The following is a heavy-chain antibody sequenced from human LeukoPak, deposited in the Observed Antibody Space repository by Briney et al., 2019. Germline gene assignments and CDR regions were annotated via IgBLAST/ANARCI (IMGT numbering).Heavy chain of an antibody. D-gene: IGHD6-19*01. J-gene: IGHJ6*02. Sequence: SETLSLTCTVSGGSISSSSHFWGWIRQPPGKGLEWIGYIYYSGSTNYNPSLNSRVTISVDTSKNQFSLKLSSVTAADTAVYYCARVGPSSPRYYYYGMDVWGQGTTVTVSS. CDR2: IYYSGST. CDR1: GGSISSSSHF. V-gene: IGHV4-61*05. CDR3: ARVGPSSPRYYYYGMDV.